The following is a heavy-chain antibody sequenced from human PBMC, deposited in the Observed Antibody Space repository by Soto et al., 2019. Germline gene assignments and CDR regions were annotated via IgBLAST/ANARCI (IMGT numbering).Heavy chain of an antibody. D-gene: IGHD2-15*01. J-gene: IGHJ6*02. CDR3: ARTATGYSCYWYSYYYGMDV. Sequence: QVQLVQSGAEVKKPGASVKVSCKASGYTFTSYGISWVRQAPGQGLEWMGWISAYNGNTNYAQKLQGRVTMTTDTSTSTVYMELGSLRSDHTAVYYCARTATGYSCYWYSYYYGMDVWGQGTTVTVSS. V-gene: IGHV1-18*01. CDR1: GYTFTSYG. CDR2: ISAYNGNT.